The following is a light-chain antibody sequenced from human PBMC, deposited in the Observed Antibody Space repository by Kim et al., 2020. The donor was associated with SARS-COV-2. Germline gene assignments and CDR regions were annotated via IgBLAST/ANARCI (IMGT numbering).Light chain of an antibody. CDR1: QSVSSSY. J-gene: IGKJ3*01. CDR3: QQYGSSFT. V-gene: IGKV3-20*01. CDR2: GAS. Sequence: EIVLTQSPGTLSLSPGERATLSCSASQSVSSSYLAWYQQKPGQAPRLLIYGASSRATGIPDRFSGSGSGTDFTLTISRLEPEDFAVYYCQQYGSSFTFGPGTKVDIK.